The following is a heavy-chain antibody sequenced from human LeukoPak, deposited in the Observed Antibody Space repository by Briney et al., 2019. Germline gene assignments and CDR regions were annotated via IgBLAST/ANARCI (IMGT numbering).Heavy chain of an antibody. J-gene: IGHJ5*02. D-gene: IGHD2-2*01. CDR2: IIPKVNTA. CDR1: GGSLKTYA. V-gene: IGHV1-69*13. Sequence: SVKVSCKASGGSLKTYAISWVRQAPGQGLEWMGAIIPKVNTAQIAQSFQGRVKLIADASTSTIYMELRSLTFEDTAVYYCAAADIGVVPAAGWFDPWGQGTLVTVSS. CDR3: AAADIGVVPAAGWFDP.